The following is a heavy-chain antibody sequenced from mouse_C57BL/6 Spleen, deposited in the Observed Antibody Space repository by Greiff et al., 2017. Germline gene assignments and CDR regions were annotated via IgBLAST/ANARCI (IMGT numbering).Heavy chain of an antibody. J-gene: IGHJ3*01. D-gene: IGHD1-1*01. CDR2: IYPGDGDT. V-gene: IGHV1-80*01. CDR3: ARWDGSRGWFAY. Sequence: QVQLQQSGAELVKPGASVKISCKASGYAFSSYWMNWVKQRPGKGLEWIGQIYPGDGDTNYNGKFKGKATLTADKSSSTAYMQLSSLTSEASAVYFCARWDGSRGWFAYWGQGTLVTVSA. CDR1: GYAFSSYW.